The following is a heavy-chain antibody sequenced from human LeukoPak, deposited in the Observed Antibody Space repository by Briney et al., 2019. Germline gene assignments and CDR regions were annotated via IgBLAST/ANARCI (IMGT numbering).Heavy chain of an antibody. CDR2: ISGSGGST. CDR3: ARRRRDGYNYLLDY. J-gene: IGHJ4*02. Sequence: PGGSLRLSCAASGFTFSSYGMSWVRQAPGKGLEWVSAISGSGGSTYYADSVKGRFTISRDNSKNTLYLQMNSLRAEDTAVYYCARRRRDGYNYLLDYWGQGTLVTVSS. D-gene: IGHD5-24*01. V-gene: IGHV3-23*01. CDR1: GFTFSSYG.